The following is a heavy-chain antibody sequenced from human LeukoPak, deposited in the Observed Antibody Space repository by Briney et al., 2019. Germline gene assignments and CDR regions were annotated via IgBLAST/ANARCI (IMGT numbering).Heavy chain of an antibody. J-gene: IGHJ1*01. CDR2: INNSGNT. CDR1: GGSISSYY. D-gene: IGHD3-22*01. Sequence: SETLSLTCTVSGGSISSYYWSWIRQPPGKGLEWIGYINNSGNTNYNPSLKSRVTISVDTSKNQFSLKLSSVTAADTAVYYCARTRDYYENSRYTLLQDWGQGTLVTVSS. CDR3: ARTRDYYENSRYTLLQD. V-gene: IGHV4-59*08.